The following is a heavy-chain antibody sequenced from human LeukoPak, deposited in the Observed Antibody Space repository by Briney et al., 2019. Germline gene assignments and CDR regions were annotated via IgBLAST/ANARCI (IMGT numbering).Heavy chain of an antibody. CDR2: IYDSGST. Sequence: SETLSLTCTVSGGSISSYYWSWIRRPPGKGLEWIGYIYDSGSTNYNPSLKSRVTISVDTSKNQFSLKLSSVTAADTAVYYCARLSDWFDPWGQGTLVTVSS. J-gene: IGHJ5*02. CDR1: GGSISSYY. CDR3: ARLSDWFDP. V-gene: IGHV4-59*01.